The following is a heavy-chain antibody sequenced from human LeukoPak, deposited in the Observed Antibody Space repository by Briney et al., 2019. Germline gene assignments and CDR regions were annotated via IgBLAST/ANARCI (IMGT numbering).Heavy chain of an antibody. J-gene: IGHJ4*02. CDR2: INPNSGGT. CDR3: ASVDYYDSSGYADY. Sequence: GASAKVSCKASGYTFTGYYMHWVRQAPGQGLEWMGWINPNSGGTNYAQKFQGRVTMTRDTSISTAYMELSRLRSDDTAVYYCASVDYYDSSGYADYWGQGTLVTVSS. D-gene: IGHD3-22*01. V-gene: IGHV1-2*02. CDR1: GYTFTGYY.